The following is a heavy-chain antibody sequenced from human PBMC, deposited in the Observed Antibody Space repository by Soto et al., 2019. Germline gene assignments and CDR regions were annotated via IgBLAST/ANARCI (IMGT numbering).Heavy chain of an antibody. D-gene: IGHD6-19*01. J-gene: IGHJ6*02. Sequence: GGSLRLSCVASGFTFDDHVMHWVRQVPGKGLEWVGHITWDGYSIGYGGSVRGRFTISRDNAKDTLYLQMNSLKADDTGVYYCATGRGGGWSYYYYYGMDVWGHGTTVTVSS. V-gene: IGHV3-9*01. CDR2: ITWDGYSI. CDR3: ATGRGGGWSYYYYYGMDV. CDR1: GFTFDDHV.